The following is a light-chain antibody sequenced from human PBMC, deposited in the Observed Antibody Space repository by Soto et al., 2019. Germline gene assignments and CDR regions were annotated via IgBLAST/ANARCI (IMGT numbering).Light chain of an antibody. CDR1: QGISSA. J-gene: IGKJ4*01. CDR2: DAS. CDR3: QQFNNFPT. Sequence: AIQLTQSPSSLSASVGDRVTITCRASQGISSALAWYQQKPGKPPKLLIYDASSLESGVPSRFSGSGSGTDFTLTISSLQPEDSATYYCQQFNNFPTFGGGTKVEIQ. V-gene: IGKV1D-13*01.